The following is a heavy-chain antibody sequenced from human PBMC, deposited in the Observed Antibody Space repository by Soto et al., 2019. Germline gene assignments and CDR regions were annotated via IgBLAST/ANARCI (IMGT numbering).Heavy chain of an antibody. CDR2: INHSGST. D-gene: IGHD6-19*01. J-gene: IGHJ3*02. V-gene: IGHV4-34*01. CDR3: ARGAGTFAFDI. Sequence: SETLSLTCAVYGGSFSGYYWSWIRQPPGKGLEWIGEINHSGSTNYNPSLKSRVTISVDTSKNQFSLKLSSVTAADTAVYYCARGAGTFAFDIWGQGTMVTVSS. CDR1: GGSFSGYY.